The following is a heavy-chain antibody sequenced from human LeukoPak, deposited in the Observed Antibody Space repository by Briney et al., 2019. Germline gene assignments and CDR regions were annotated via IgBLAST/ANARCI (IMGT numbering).Heavy chain of an antibody. V-gene: IGHV1-2*02. D-gene: IGHD2-8*01. CDR1: GYTFTGYF. J-gene: IGHJ4*02. Sequence: ASVKVSCTASGYTFTGYFMHWVRQAPGQGLEWMGWINPNIGGPNYAQKFQGRVTMTRDTSISTAYMDLSGLRSDDTAVYYCARSRGYCTNGVCYREFDYWGQGTLVTVSS. CDR3: ARSRGYCTNGVCYREFDY. CDR2: INPNIGGP.